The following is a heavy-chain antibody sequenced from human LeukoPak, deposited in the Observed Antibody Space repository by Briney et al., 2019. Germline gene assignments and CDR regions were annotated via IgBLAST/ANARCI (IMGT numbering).Heavy chain of an antibody. CDR2: ISGSGGST. CDR1: GFPFSTYS. V-gene: IGHV3-23*01. J-gene: IGHJ6*02. D-gene: IGHD5/OR15-5a*01. CDR3: AKAMSYYYYYYGMDV. Sequence: GGSLRLSCAASGFPFSTYSMHWVRQAPGKGLEWVSAISGSGGSTYYADSVKGRFTISRDNSKNTLYLQMNSLRAEDTAVYYCAKAMSYYYYYYGMDVWGQGTTVTVSS.